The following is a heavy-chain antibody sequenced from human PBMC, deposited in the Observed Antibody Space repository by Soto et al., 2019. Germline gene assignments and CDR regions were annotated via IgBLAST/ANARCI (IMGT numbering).Heavy chain of an antibody. CDR1: GFTFSDYY. Sequence: PGGSLRLSCAASGFTFSDYYMSWIRQAPGEGREWVSYISSSSSYTNYADSVKGRFTISRDNAKNSLYLQMNSLRAEDTAVYYCARDKTAGMDVWGQGTTVTVSS. J-gene: IGHJ6*02. CDR3: ARDKTAGMDV. V-gene: IGHV3-11*06. CDR2: ISSSSSYT.